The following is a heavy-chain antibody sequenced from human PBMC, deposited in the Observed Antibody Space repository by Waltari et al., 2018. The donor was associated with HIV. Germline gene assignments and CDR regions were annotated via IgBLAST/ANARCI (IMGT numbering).Heavy chain of an antibody. Sequence: QVPLQQSQSQFKKPGTSDKSSFKPSEYSCSGSVINWVRQAPGQGLEWIGLIDTKTGSPTYAQVFSGLLILALDTSVTTSYLQIRALKTNDTATYYCAEGYGAFDFDYWGQGTLITVSP. J-gene: IGHJ4*02. CDR2: IDTKTGSP. D-gene: IGHD2-15*01. CDR1: EYSCSGSV. CDR3: AEGYGAFDFDY. V-gene: IGHV7-4-1*01.